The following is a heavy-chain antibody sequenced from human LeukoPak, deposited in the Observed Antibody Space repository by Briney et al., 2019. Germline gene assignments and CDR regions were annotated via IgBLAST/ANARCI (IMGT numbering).Heavy chain of an antibody. J-gene: IGHJ4*02. V-gene: IGHV3-48*02. CDR3: ARASFQRWLQLGGD. Sequence: GGSLRLSCTASGFTFSTYSMNWVRQAPGKGLEWVSYISSSSSTIYYADSVKGRFTISRGNAKNSLYLQMSSLRDEDTAVYYCARASFQRWLQLGGDWGQGTLVTVSS. CDR2: ISSSSSTI. D-gene: IGHD5-24*01. CDR1: GFTFSTYS.